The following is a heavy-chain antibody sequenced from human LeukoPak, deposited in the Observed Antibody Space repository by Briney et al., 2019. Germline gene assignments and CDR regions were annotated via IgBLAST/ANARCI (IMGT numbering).Heavy chain of an antibody. Sequence: GGSLRLSCAASGFTFSGDWMSWVRQAPGKGLEWVANIKQDGSEKYYVDSVKGRFTISRDNAKSSLFLQMNSLRVEDTAVYYCARDDYQLGSYYYGMDVWGQGTTVTVS. J-gene: IGHJ6*02. CDR2: IKQDGSEK. CDR3: ARDDYQLGSYYYGMDV. CDR1: GFTFSGDW. V-gene: IGHV3-7*01. D-gene: IGHD2-2*01.